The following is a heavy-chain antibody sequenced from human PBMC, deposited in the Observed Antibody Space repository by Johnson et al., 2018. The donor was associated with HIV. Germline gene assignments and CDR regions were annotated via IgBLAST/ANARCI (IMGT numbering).Heavy chain of an antibody. CDR1: GFTFDSYW. Sequence: VQLVESGGGLVKPGGSLRLSCAASGFTFDSYWMSWVRQAPGKGLEWVANIKQDGSEKYYVDSVKGRFTISRDNAKNSLFLQMNSLRAEDTAMYYCASEGGGAFDIWGQGTMVTVSS. J-gene: IGHJ3*02. D-gene: IGHD2-15*01. V-gene: IGHV3-7*05. CDR3: ASEGGGAFDI. CDR2: IKQDGSEK.